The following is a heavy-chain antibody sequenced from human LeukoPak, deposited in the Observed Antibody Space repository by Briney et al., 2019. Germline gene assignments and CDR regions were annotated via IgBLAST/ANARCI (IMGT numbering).Heavy chain of an antibody. D-gene: IGHD2-2*01. J-gene: IGHJ4*02. CDR1: GFTFSNAW. V-gene: IGHV3-15*01. CDR3: TTEDKRYCSRTSCRVDY. Sequence: PGGSLRLSCAASGFTFSNAWMSWVRQAPGKGLEWVGRIKSKTDGGTTDYAAPVKGRFTISRDDSKNTLYLQMNSLKTEDTAVYYCTTEDKRYCSRTSCRVDYWGQGTLVTVSS. CDR2: IKSKTDGGTT.